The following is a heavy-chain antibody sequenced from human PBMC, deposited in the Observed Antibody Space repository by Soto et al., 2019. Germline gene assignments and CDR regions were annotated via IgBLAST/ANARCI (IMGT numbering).Heavy chain of an antibody. CDR2: IYYSGST. J-gene: IGHJ5*02. V-gene: IGHV4-59*01. Sequence: QVQLQESGPGLVKPSETLSLTCTVYGGSISSYYWSWIRQPPGKGLEWIGHIYYSGSTNYNPSLKSRVTISVDTSKNQFSLNLSSVTAADTAVYYCARVKANDFWSGYYWCDPCGKGTLVTVSS. CDR3: ARVKANDFWSGYYWCDP. CDR1: GGSISSYY. D-gene: IGHD3-3*01.